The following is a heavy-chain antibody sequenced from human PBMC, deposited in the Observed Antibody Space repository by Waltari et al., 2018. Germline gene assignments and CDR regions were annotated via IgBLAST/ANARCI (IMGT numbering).Heavy chain of an antibody. CDR3: AEEGDFRAGLFDS. D-gene: IGHD1-26*01. CDR2: IYHTGST. V-gene: IGHV4-38-2*02. Sequence: QVHFRESGPGLVSSSETLSLTCTVRGHPVNSDFYWAWIRHSPGGGLEGIASIYHTGSTHYNSSLKSRVSISTDMSTQQFFLTLTHLTAADTAVYYCAEEGDFRAGLFDSWGQGTLVTVSS. J-gene: IGHJ4*02. CDR1: GHPVNSDFY.